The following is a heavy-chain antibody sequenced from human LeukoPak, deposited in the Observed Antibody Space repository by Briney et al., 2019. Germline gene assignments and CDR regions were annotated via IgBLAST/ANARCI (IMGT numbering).Heavy chain of an antibody. D-gene: IGHD3-22*01. Sequence: GGSLRLSCAASGFTFSTYAMGWVRQAPGKGLEWVSPISGSRGCKFLATDVTGRFNVYRDNSKNTLSLQMNSLRAEDTAVYYCARGLNYYDSSGYSYFKYWGQGSLVTVSS. J-gene: IGHJ4*02. CDR2: ISGSRGCK. CDR1: GFTFSTYA. V-gene: IGHV3-23*01. CDR3: ARGLNYYDSSGYSYFKY.